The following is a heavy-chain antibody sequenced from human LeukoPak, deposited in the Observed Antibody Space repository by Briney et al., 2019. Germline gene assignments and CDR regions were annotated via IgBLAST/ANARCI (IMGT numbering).Heavy chain of an antibody. D-gene: IGHD6-13*01. V-gene: IGHV3-48*04. Sequence: GGSLRLSCAASGFTFSSYWMSWVRQAPGKGLEWVSYINSSGTTIYYADSVKGRFTISRDNAKNSLYLQMNSLRAEDTAVYYCARDRRGYSNSWLNYFDYWGQGTQVTVSS. J-gene: IGHJ4*02. CDR2: INSSGTTI. CDR1: GFTFSSYW. CDR3: ARDRRGYSNSWLNYFDY.